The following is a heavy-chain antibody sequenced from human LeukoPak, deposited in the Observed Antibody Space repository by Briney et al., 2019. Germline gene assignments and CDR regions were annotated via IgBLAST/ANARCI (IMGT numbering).Heavy chain of an antibody. J-gene: IGHJ4*02. CDR1: GGALSGYY. CDR3: ARLWRRDY. V-gene: IGHV4-34*01. CDR2: INHSEIP. Sequence: PSETLPLTCTVYGGALSGYYWSWIRQPPGKGLDWIGEINHSEIPRYNPSLKSRVTISVDTSKNQFSLKLSSVTAADTAVYYCARLWRRDYWGQGTLVTVSS.